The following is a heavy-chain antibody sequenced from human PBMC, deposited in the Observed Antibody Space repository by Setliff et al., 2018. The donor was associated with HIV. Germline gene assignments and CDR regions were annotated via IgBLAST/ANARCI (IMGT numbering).Heavy chain of an antibody. V-gene: IGHV1-69*02. D-gene: IGHD3-3*01. CDR3: VRGVQSPPHYSYYYMDV. CDR1: RRTFNSHT. CDR2: IIPILGVA. J-gene: IGHJ6*03. Sequence: GASVKVSCKASRRTFNSHTINWVRQAPGQGLDWMGRIIPILGVANYAQRFQGKATITADKSTSTAYMELTSLRFDDTAMYYCVRGVQSPPHYSYYYMDVWGEGTMVTVSS.